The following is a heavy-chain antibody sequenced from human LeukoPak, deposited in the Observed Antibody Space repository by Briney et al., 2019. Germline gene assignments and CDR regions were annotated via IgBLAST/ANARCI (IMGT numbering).Heavy chain of an antibody. Sequence: GGSLRLSCAASGFDFGSYSMTWVRQAPGKGLEWVSFISGSSGTIYYADSVKGRVTISRDNANNSLYLQMISLRDEDTAVYYCARVPASPTRVEWWGQGTMVTVSS. J-gene: IGHJ4*02. CDR1: GFDFGSYS. CDR2: ISGSSGTI. V-gene: IGHV3-48*02. CDR3: ARVPASPTRVEW. D-gene: IGHD1-1*01.